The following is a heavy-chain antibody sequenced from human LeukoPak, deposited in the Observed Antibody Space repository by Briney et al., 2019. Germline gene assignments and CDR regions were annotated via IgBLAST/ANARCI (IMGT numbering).Heavy chain of an antibody. J-gene: IGHJ6*04. CDR3: ARVPGPGEGSGSYYYGMDV. V-gene: IGHV4-31*03. CDR2: IYYSGST. CDR1: GGSISSGGYY. Sequence: SETLSLTCTVSGGSISSGGYYWSWIRQHPGKGLEWIGYIYYSGSTYYNPSLKSRVTISVDTSKNQFSLKLSSVTAADTAAYYCARVPGPGEGSGSYYYGMDVWGKGTTVTVSS. D-gene: IGHD3-10*01.